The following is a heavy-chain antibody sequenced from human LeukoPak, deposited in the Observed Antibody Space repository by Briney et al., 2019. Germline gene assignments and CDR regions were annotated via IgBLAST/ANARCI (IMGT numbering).Heavy chain of an antibody. J-gene: IGHJ6*03. Sequence: PGGSLRLSCVASGFTFSSRDWMTWVRQAPGKGLEWVANIKQDGSEKNYVDSVKGRFTISRDNAKNSLYLQMGSLRAEDTAVYYCTRVEETATTAAIIRKYSYYYYYMDVWGKGNTVTVSS. CDR3: TRVEETATTAAIIRKYSYYYYYMDV. CDR1: GFTFSSRDW. D-gene: IGHD4-11*01. V-gene: IGHV3-7*01. CDR2: IKQDGSEK.